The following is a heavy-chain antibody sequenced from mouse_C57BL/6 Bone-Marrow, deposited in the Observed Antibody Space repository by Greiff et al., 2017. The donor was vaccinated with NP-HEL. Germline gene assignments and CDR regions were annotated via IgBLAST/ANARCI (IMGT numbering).Heavy chain of an antibody. CDR2: IDPETGGT. CDR3: TRPPDYYGSSYQG. J-gene: IGHJ3*01. V-gene: IGHV1-15*01. Sequence: QVQLKQSGAELVRPGASVTLSCKASGYTFTDYEMHWVKQTPVHGLEWIGAIDPETGGTAYNQKFKGKAILTADKSSSTAYMELRSLTSEDSAVYYCTRPPDYYGSSYQGWGQGTLVTVSA. CDR1: GYTFTDYE. D-gene: IGHD1-1*01.